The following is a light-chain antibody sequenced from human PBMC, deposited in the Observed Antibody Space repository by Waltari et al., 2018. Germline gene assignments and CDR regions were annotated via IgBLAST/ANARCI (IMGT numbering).Light chain of an antibody. CDR2: RRA. Sequence: QSVLTQTPSASGTPGQRLPIPSSGSASNIRGNLVNWYQQLPGTAPKLLIYRRARRRAGVPDRVSGAKSGTAASLAMSGLQSEDEADYFCASWDDSLKGHWVFGGGTKVTVL. CDR3: ASWDDSLKGHWV. CDR1: ASNIRGNL. V-gene: IGLV1-44*01. J-gene: IGLJ3*02.